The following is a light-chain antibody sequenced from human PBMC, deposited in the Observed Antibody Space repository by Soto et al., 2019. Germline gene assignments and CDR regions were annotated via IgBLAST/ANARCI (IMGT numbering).Light chain of an antibody. V-gene: IGLV1-51*01. CDR1: NSNIGNNY. Sequence: QSVLTQPPSVSAAPGQKDTISCSGSNSNIGNNYVSWYQQVPGAAPKLVIYDNYKRPSGVPDRFSASKSGTSATLGITGLQTGDEAVYYCAAWDNSLSGVIFGGGTKLTVL. CDR2: DNY. CDR3: AAWDNSLSGVI. J-gene: IGLJ2*01.